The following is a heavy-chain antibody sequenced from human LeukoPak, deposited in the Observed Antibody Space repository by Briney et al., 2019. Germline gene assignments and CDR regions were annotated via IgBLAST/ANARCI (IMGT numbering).Heavy chain of an antibody. J-gene: IGHJ4*02. V-gene: IGHV1-2*02. CDR2: IDPNSGGT. D-gene: IGHD2/OR15-2a*01. CDR1: GYTFTAFY. CDR3: ASDPSTHYYTEL. Sequence: GASVKVSCKVSGYTFTAFYLHWVRQAPGQGLEWMGWIDPNSGGTKSAQKFQGRFTMTRDTSISTVYMELHTLTSDDTAVYFCASDPSTHYYTELWGQGTLVIVSS.